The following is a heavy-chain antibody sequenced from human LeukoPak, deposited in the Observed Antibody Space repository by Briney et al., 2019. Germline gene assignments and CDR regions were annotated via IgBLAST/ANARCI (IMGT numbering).Heavy chain of an antibody. V-gene: IGHV3-23*01. CDR2: ISGSGGST. J-gene: IGHJ4*02. CDR3: AKDSRYSSGWKYYFDY. CDR1: GFTFSSYA. Sequence: GGSLRLSCAASGFTFSSYAMSWVRQAPGKGPEWVSAISGSGGSTYYADSVKGRFTISRDNSKNTLHLQMNSLRAEDTAVYYCAKDSRYSSGWKYYFDYWGQGTLVTVSS. D-gene: IGHD6-19*01.